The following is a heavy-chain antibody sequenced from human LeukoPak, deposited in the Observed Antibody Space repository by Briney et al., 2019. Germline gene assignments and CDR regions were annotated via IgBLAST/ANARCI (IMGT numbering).Heavy chain of an antibody. J-gene: IGHJ5*02. CDR1: GYSFTSYW. Sequence: PGESLKISCKGSGYSFTSYWIGWVRQMPGKSLEWMGIIYPGDSDTRYSPSFQGQVTISADKSISTAYLQWSSLKASDTAMYYCARRSQYYDSSGYWFDPWGQGTLVTVSS. D-gene: IGHD3-22*01. CDR2: IYPGDSDT. CDR3: ARRSQYYDSSGYWFDP. V-gene: IGHV5-51*01.